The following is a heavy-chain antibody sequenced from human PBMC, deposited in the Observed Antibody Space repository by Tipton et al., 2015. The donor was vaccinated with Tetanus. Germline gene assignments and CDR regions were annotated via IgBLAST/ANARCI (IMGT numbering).Heavy chain of an antibody. CDR3: ARPSTTVTPRAFDV. J-gene: IGHJ3*01. Sequence: TLSLTCIVSGGSMSTSGHYGAWVRQSPGQGLEWIGSLSYSGRTYYNPSLKSRVTMSVDTSKKDFSVRLRSVTAADTAVYYCARPSTTVTPRAFDVWGQGTMVTVSS. CDR2: LSYSGRT. D-gene: IGHD4-17*01. V-gene: IGHV4-39*02. CDR1: GGSMSTSGHY.